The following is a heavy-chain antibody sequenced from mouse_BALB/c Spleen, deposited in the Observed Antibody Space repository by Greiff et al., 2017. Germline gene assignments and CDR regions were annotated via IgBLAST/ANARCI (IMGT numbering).Heavy chain of an antibody. CDR2: ISSGGGST. Sequence: LVESGGGLVKPGGSLKLSCAASGFAFSSYDMSWVRQTPEKRLEWVAYISSGGGSTYYPDTVKGRFTISRDNAKNTLYLQMSSLKSEDTAMYYCARRGYKYYFDYWGQGTTLTVSS. J-gene: IGHJ2*01. CDR3: ARRGYKYYFDY. V-gene: IGHV5-12-1*01. CDR1: GFAFSSYD. D-gene: IGHD2-2*01.